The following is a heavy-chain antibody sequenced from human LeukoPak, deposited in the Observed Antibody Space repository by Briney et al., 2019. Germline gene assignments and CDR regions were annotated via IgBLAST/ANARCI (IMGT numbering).Heavy chain of an antibody. Sequence: SETLSLTCTVSGGSISSYYWSWIRQPPGKGLEWIGYIYYSGSTNYNPSLKSRVTISVDTSKNQFSLKLSSVTAADTAVYYCARVLLPRIAAAGTIDYWGQGTLVTVSS. J-gene: IGHJ4*02. V-gene: IGHV4-59*12. CDR1: GGSISSYY. CDR2: IYYSGST. D-gene: IGHD6-13*01. CDR3: ARVLLPRIAAAGTIDY.